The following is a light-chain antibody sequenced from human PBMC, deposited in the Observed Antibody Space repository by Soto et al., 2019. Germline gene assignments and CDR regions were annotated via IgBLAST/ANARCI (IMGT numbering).Light chain of an antibody. V-gene: IGKV1-27*01. CDR2: GAS. Sequence: IQMTQSPSTLSASVGDRVTITCRASQSISSWLAWYQQKPGKPIQLLIYGASTLHSGVPSRFSGSGFGTDFTLTISSLQPEDVATYYCQKYDSAPLTFGGGTKVDIK. CDR1: QSISSW. J-gene: IGKJ4*01. CDR3: QKYDSAPLT.